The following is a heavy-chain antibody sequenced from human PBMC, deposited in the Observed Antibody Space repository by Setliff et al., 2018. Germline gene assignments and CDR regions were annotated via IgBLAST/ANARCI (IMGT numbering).Heavy chain of an antibody. V-gene: IGHV3-7*01. D-gene: IGHD2-2*01. Sequence: GGSLRLSCVASGFTISNYWMAWVRQAPGKGLEWVADIRQDGTNKYYMDSVKDRFTISRDNSKNTLYLQMNSLRIEDTAVYYCAKDRDPCSSTSCFYYYMDVWGKGTTVTVSS. CDR1: GFTISNYW. CDR2: IRQDGTNK. J-gene: IGHJ6*03. CDR3: AKDRDPCSSTSCFYYYMDV.